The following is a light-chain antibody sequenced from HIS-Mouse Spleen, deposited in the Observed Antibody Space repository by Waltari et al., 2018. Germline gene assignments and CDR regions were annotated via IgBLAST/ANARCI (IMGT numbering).Light chain of an antibody. CDR2: DVS. CDR1: SSDVGGYNY. Sequence: QSALTQPASVSGSPGQSITISCTGTSSDVGGYNYVSRYQQHPGKAPKLMVYDVSNRPSGVSIRFSGAKSGNTASLTISGLQAEDEADYYCSSYTSSSFNVVFGGGTKLTVL. J-gene: IGLJ2*01. V-gene: IGLV2-14*03. CDR3: SSYTSSSFNVV.